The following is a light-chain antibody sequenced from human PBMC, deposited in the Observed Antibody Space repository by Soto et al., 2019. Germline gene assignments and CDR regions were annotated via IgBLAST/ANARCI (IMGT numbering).Light chain of an antibody. CDR2: GAF. V-gene: IGKV3-11*01. Sequence: EIVMTQSPATLSVSPGDIATLSCSASQSLSSNSLAWYQQKPGQAPRLLIYGAFNRATGIPARFSGSGSGTDFTLTISSLEPEDSAVYYCQQRNVWPPVTFGQGTRLEIK. CDR1: QSLSSN. CDR3: QQRNVWPPVT. J-gene: IGKJ5*01.